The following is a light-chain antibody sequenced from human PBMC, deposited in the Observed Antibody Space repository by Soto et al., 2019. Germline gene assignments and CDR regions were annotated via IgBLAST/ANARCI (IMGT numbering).Light chain of an antibody. V-gene: IGKV3-15*01. CDR3: QQYNNWPPDRT. CDR1: QSVGSN. Sequence: EIVMTQSPATLSVSPGERATLSCRASQSVGSNLAWYQLKPGQAPRLLIYGASTRATGTPARFSGSGSVTDFTLTISSRQSEGFAMYFCQQYNNWPPDRTFGQGTKVEIK. J-gene: IGKJ1*01. CDR2: GAS.